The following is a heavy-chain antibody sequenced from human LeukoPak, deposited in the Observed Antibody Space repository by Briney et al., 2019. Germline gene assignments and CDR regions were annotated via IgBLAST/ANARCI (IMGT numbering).Heavy chain of an antibody. V-gene: IGHV1-2*02. CDR2: INPNSGGT. J-gene: IGHJ3*02. Sequence: ASVKVSCKASGGTFSSYAISWVRQAPGQGLEWMGWINPNSGGTNYAQKFQGRVTMTRDTSISTAYMELSRLRSDDTAVYYCARWHSSSAGPFDIWGQGTMVTVSS. CDR1: GGTFSSYA. CDR3: ARWHSSSAGPFDI. D-gene: IGHD6-6*01.